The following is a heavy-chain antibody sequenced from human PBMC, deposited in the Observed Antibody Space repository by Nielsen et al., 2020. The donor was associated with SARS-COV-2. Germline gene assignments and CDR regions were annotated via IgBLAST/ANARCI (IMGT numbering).Heavy chain of an antibody. CDR2: ISSSGSTI. V-gene: IGHV3-11*01. J-gene: IGHJ4*02. D-gene: IGHD3-22*01. Sequence: GESLKISCAASGFTFSDYYMSWIRQAPGKGLEWVSYISSSGSTIYYADSVKRRFTISRDNAKNSLYLQMNSLRAEDTAVYYCARVNTGRITMIVVVEYFDYWGQGTLVTVSS. CDR1: GFTFSDYY. CDR3: ARVNTGRITMIVVVEYFDY.